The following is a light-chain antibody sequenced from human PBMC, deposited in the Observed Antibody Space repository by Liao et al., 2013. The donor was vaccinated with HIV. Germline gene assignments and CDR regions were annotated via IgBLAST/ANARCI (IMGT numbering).Light chain of an antibody. J-gene: IGLJ1*01. Sequence: SYVLTQPPSVSVAPGKTARITCGGNNIGSKSVHWYQQKPGQAPVLVIYDDSDRPSGIPERFSGSNSGNTATLTISGTQAMDEADYYCQAWDSSTASYVFGTGTKVTVL. CDR2: DDS. CDR1: NIGSKS. V-gene: IGLV3-21*01. CDR3: QAWDSSTASYV.